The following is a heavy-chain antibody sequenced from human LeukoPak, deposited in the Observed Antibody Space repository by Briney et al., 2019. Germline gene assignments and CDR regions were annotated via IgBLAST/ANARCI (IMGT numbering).Heavy chain of an antibody. D-gene: IGHD3-10*01. Sequence: PGGSLRLSCAASGFTFSDYYMSWIRQAPGKGLEWVSYIISSGSTTYYADSVKGRFTISRDDAKNSLYLQMNSLRAEDTAVYYCARNSPHLWFGELDFDYWGQGTLVTVSS. CDR3: ARNSPHLWFGELDFDY. CDR1: GFTFSDYY. V-gene: IGHV3-11*01. CDR2: IISSGSTT. J-gene: IGHJ4*02.